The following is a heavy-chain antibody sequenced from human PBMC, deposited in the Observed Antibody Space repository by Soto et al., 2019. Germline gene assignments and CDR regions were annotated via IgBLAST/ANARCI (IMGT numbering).Heavy chain of an antibody. D-gene: IGHD3-3*01. CDR2: TYYRSKWYN. CDR3: ARDRNFGVVIITYYGMDV. CDR1: GDSVSGNSAA. V-gene: IGHV6-1*01. J-gene: IGHJ6*02. Sequence: SQTLSLTCAISGDSVSGNSAALNWIRQSPSRGLEWLGRTYYRSKWYNDYAVSVKSRITINPDTSKNQFSLQLNSVTPEDTAVYYCARDRNFGVVIITYYGMDVWGQGTTVTVSS.